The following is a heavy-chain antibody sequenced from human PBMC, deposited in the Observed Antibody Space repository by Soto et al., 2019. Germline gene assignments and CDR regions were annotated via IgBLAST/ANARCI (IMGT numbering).Heavy chain of an antibody. CDR2: IWYDGSNK. V-gene: IGHV3-33*01. Sequence: PGGSLRLSCAASGFTFSSYGMHWVRQAPGKGLEWVAVIWYDGSNKYYADSVKGRFTISRDNSKNTLYLQMNSLRAEDTAVYYCARARRYYYDSSGSVGLNWFDPWGQGTLVTVSS. CDR1: GFTFSSYG. D-gene: IGHD3-22*01. J-gene: IGHJ5*02. CDR3: ARARRYYYDSSGSVGLNWFDP.